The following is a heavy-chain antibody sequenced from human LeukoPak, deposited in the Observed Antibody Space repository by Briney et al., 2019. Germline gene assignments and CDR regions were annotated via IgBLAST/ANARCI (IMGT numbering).Heavy chain of an antibody. J-gene: IGHJ5*02. V-gene: IGHV1-3*03. CDR1: GYTFTSYA. CDR2: INAGNGNT. Sequence: GASVKVSCKASGYTFTSYAMHWVRQAPGQRLEWMGWINAGNGNTKYSQEFQGRVTITRDTSASTAYVELSSLRSEDMAVYYCAREGQEAWFDPWGQGTLVTVSS. CDR3: AREGQEAWFDP.